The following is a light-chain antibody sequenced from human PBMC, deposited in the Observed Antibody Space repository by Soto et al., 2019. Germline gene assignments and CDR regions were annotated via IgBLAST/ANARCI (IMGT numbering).Light chain of an antibody. CDR1: QSILYSSNNKNY. CDR3: QQYYGTLPT. Sequence: DIVMTQSPDSLAVSLGERATINCKSSQSILYSSNNKNYLAWYQQKPGRPPKLLIYWASTRESGVPDRFSGSGSGTDFSLTISSLQAEDVAVYYCQQYYGTLPTFGQGTKVGIK. J-gene: IGKJ1*01. CDR2: WAS. V-gene: IGKV4-1*01.